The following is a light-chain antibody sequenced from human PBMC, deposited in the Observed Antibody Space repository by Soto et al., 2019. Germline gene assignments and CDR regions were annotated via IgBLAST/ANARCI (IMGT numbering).Light chain of an antibody. CDR3: QQFNSYPLPLT. Sequence: AIQLTQSPSSLSASVGDRVTITCRASQGISSALAWYQQKPGKAPKLLLYDASSLESGVPSKFSGSRAGTDFTLTTSSRQPEDFATYYCQQFNSYPLPLTFGGGTKVEIK. CDR2: DAS. J-gene: IGKJ4*01. V-gene: IGKV1-13*02. CDR1: QGISSA.